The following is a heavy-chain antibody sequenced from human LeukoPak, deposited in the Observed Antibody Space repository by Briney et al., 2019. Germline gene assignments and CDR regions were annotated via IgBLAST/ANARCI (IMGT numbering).Heavy chain of an antibody. D-gene: IGHD3-10*01. Sequence: PGGSLRLSCAASGFTVSRNYMSWVRQAPGKGLEWVSVIYSGGSTYYANSVKGRFTISRDNSKNMLFLQMNSLRPEDTAVYFCARSASLVWLDYWGQGALVTVSS. CDR1: GFTVSRNY. CDR3: ARSASLVWLDY. J-gene: IGHJ4*02. V-gene: IGHV3-53*01. CDR2: IYSGGST.